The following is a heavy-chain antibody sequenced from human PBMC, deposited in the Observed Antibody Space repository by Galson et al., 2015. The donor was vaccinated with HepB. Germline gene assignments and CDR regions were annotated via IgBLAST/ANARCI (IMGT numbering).Heavy chain of an antibody. CDR3: ARDGPPDCGGDCRGGVFSY. CDR2: ISSSSSYI. D-gene: IGHD2-21*01. CDR1: GFTFSSYS. V-gene: IGHV3-21*01. Sequence: SLRLSCAASGFTFSSYSMNWVRQAPGKGLEWVSSISSSSSYIYYADSVKGRFTISRDNAKNSLYLQMNSLRAEDTAVYYCARDGPPDCGGDCRGGVFSYWGQGTLVTVSS. J-gene: IGHJ4*02.